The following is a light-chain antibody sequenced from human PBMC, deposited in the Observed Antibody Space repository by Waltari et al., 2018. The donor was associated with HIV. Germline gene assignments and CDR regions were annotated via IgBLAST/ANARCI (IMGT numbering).Light chain of an antibody. CDR3: QAWDSSTAV. Sequence: SYELTQPPSVSVSPGQTASTTCSGVASGAKYAYWFQHKPGQSPVLVIYQDNKRPSGIPERFSGSNSGNTATLTISGTQAMDEADYYCQAWDSSTAVFGGGTRLTVL. J-gene: IGLJ2*01. CDR1: ASGAKY. CDR2: QDN. V-gene: IGLV3-1*01.